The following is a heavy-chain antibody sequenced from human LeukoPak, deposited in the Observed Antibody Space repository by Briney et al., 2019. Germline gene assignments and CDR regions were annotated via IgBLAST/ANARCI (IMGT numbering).Heavy chain of an antibody. D-gene: IGHD1-26*01. Sequence: GGSLRLSCAASGFSFSYYGMSWVRQAPGKGLEWVSAISGRGGSGRSTYYADSVKGRITISRDDSKNTLYLEMSSLRAEDTAIYYCAKDLISGSYYGFDYWGQGTLVSVSS. J-gene: IGHJ4*02. CDR2: ISGRGGSGRST. CDR1: GFSFSYYG. CDR3: AKDLISGSYYGFDY. V-gene: IGHV3-23*01.